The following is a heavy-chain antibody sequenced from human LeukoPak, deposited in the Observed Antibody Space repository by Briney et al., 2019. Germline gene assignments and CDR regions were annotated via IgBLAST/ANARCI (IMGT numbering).Heavy chain of an antibody. D-gene: IGHD1-1*01. CDR3: ARVGRRPYDAFDI. J-gene: IGHJ3*02. V-gene: IGHV1-46*01. CDR1: TYTFTSYY. Sequence: RASVKVSCKASTYTFTSYYMHWVRQAPGQGLEWMGIINLSGGSTSYAQKFQGRVTMTRDTSTSTVYMELSSLRSEDTAVYYCARVGRRPYDAFDIWGQGTMVTVSS. CDR2: INLSGGST.